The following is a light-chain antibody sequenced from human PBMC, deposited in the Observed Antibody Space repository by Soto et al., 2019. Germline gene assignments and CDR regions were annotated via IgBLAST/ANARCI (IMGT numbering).Light chain of an antibody. CDR2: EVT. J-gene: IGLJ7*01. Sequence: QSALTQPASVSGSPGQSITISCTGTSSDVGGHNFVSWYQHHPGKAPKLMIYEVTHRPSGISDRFSGSKSGNTASLTISGLQAEDEADYYCNSYTSTFTWVFVGGTQLTVL. V-gene: IGLV2-14*01. CDR1: SSDVGGHNF. CDR3: NSYTSTFTWV.